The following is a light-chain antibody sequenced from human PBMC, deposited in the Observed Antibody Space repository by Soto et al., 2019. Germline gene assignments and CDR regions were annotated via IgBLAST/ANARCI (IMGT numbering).Light chain of an antibody. V-gene: IGKV4-1*01. CDR2: WAS. CDR1: QSVFYSSNNKNY. Sequence: DIVMTQSPDSLAVSLGERATINCKSSQSVFYSSNNKNYLAWYQRKPGQPPNLLIYWASTRESGVPDRFSGSGSGTNFTLTISSLQAEDVAVYYCQQYYSSPSFGQGTRLEIK. CDR3: QQYYSSPS. J-gene: IGKJ5*01.